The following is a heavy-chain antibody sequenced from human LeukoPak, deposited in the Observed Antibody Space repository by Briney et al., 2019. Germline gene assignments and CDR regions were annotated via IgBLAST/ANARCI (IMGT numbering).Heavy chain of an antibody. V-gene: IGHV4-59*01. CDR1: GGSISSYC. CDR3: ATSPPVVPAAITAFDI. D-gene: IGHD2-2*01. J-gene: IGHJ3*02. CDR2: ICSSGST. Sequence: PSETLSLTCTVSGGSISSYCWSCIRQPPGKGPEWIGYICSSGSTNYNPSLKSRVTISVDTSKNQFSLKLSSVTAADTAVYYCATSPPVVPAAITAFDIWGQGTMVTVSS.